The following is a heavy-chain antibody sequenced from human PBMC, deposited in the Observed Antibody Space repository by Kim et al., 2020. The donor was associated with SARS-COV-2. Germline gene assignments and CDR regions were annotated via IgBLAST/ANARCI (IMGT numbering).Heavy chain of an antibody. Sequence: GNTKNSQRFRGRVTFTRDTSANTAYMELSSLTSEDTAVYYCARDRVAPDYWGQGTLLTVSS. CDR3: ARDRVAPDY. J-gene: IGHJ4*02. D-gene: IGHD2-15*01. CDR2: GNT. V-gene: IGHV1-3*01.